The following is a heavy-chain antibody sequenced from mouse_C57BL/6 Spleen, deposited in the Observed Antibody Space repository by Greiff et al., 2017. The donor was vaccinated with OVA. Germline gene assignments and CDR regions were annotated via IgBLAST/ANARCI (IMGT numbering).Heavy chain of an antibody. CDR1: GYSFTGYY. D-gene: IGHD2-4*01. V-gene: IGHV1-42*01. J-gene: IGHJ1*03. Sequence: EVQLQQSGPELVKPGASVKISCKASGYSFTGYYMNWVKQSPEKSLEWIGEINPSTGGTTYNQKFKAKATLTVDKSSSTAYMQLKSLTSEDSAVYYCARYYDYLWYFDVWGTGTTVTVSS. CDR3: ARYYDYLWYFDV. CDR2: INPSTGGT.